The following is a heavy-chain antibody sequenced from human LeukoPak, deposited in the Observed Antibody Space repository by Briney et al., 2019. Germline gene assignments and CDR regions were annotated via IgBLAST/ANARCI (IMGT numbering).Heavy chain of an antibody. CDR2: INTDGSDI. Sequence: GGSLRLSCAASGFTSSNFWVHWVRQTPGKGLVWVSYINTDGSDINYADSVKGRFTISRDNAKNTVYLQMNSLRAEDTAVYYCVMGGSGFSTYYWGQGTLVTVSS. V-gene: IGHV3-74*01. CDR3: VMGGSGFSTYY. J-gene: IGHJ4*02. D-gene: IGHD3-3*01. CDR1: GFTSSNFW.